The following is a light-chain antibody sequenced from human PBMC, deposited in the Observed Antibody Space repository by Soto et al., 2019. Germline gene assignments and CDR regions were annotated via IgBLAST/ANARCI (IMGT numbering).Light chain of an antibody. V-gene: IGLV1-40*01. CDR3: QSYDSSPVV. J-gene: IGLJ2*01. CDR1: SSNIGAGYD. CDR2: GNS. Sequence: QSVLTQPPSVSGAPGQRVTISCTGSSSNIGAGYDVHWYQQLPGTAPKLLIYGNSNRPSGVPDRFSGSKSGTSASLAITGLQAADEADYYCQSYDSSPVVFGGGTQLTVL.